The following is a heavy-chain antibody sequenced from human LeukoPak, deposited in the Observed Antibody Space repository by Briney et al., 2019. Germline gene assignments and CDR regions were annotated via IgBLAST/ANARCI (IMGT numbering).Heavy chain of an antibody. J-gene: IGHJ4*02. CDR1: GGAISSSSYY. D-gene: IGHD1-26*01. CDR3: ARLGWELLQGYHY. V-gene: IGHV4-39*01. CDR2: MYYSGST. Sequence: SETLSLTCTVSGGAISSSSYYWGGVRQPPGKGREWFGSMYYSGSTYYNPSLKSRVTISVDTSNNQFSLKLSSVTAADTAVYYCARLGWELLQGYHYWGQGTLVTVSS.